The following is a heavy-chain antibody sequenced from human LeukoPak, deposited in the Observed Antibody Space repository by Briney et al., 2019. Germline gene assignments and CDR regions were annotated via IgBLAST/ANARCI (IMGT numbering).Heavy chain of an antibody. Sequence: GGSLRPSCATSGFNFHRYTIHWVRQAPGKGLEWVSLAGWAGGTTYYSDSVRGRFTISRDSGRNSVYLQMNSLTTDDTAFYFCAKELDTMFFDYWGQGALVTVSS. D-gene: IGHD3-10*02. CDR1: GFNFHRYT. J-gene: IGHJ4*02. CDR2: AGWAGGTT. CDR3: AKELDTMFFDY. V-gene: IGHV3-43*01.